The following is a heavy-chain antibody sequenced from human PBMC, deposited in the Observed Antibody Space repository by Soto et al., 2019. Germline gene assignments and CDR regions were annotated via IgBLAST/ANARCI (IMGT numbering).Heavy chain of an antibody. CDR2: ISSSSSTI. D-gene: IGHD3-3*01. V-gene: IGHV3-48*02. CDR1: GFTFSSYS. J-gene: IGHJ6*02. Sequence: GGSLRLSCAASGFTFSSYSMNWVRQAPGKGLEWVSYISSSSSTIYYADSVKGRFTISRDNAKNSLYLQMNSLRDEDTAVYYCARDDMGYDFWSGEDYGMDVWGQGTTVTVSS. CDR3: ARDDMGYDFWSGEDYGMDV.